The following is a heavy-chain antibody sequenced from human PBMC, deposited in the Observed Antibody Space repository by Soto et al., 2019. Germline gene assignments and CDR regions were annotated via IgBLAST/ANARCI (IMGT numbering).Heavy chain of an antibody. CDR3: ARDRGVAPPVAGNTHYYYYMDV. V-gene: IGHV1-18*01. D-gene: IGHD6-19*01. CDR2: ISAYNGNT. J-gene: IGHJ6*03. CDR1: GYSFTNYG. Sequence: QDRLVQSGVEVKKPGASVRVSCKASGYSFTNYGITWVRQAPGQGFEWMGWISAYNGNTNYAQKFLGRVTLTTDASTRTAYLELRSLRSDDTAVYYCARDRGVAPPVAGNTHYYYYMDVWGKGTTVTVSS.